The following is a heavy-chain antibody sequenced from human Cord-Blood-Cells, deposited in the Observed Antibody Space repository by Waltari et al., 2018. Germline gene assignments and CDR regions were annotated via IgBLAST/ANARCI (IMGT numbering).Heavy chain of an antibody. CDR3: ARVTSSGWYYFDY. CDR1: GFTFSSSW. CDR2: IKQDGSEK. Sequence: EVQLVASGGGLVQPGGSLRLSCAASGFTFSSSWRSWVRQAPGKGLEWVANIKQDGSEKYYVDSVKGRFTISRDNAKNSLYLQMNSLRAEDTAVYYCARVTSSGWYYFDYWGQGTLVTVSS. D-gene: IGHD6-19*01. J-gene: IGHJ4*02. V-gene: IGHV3-7*01.